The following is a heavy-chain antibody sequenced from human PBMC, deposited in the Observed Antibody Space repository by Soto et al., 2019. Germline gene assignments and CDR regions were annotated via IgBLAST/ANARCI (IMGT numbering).Heavy chain of an antibody. V-gene: IGHV3-30*18. Sequence: QVQLVESGGGVVQPGRSLRLSCAASGFTFSTYGMHWVRQAPGKGLAWVAVISYDGNNKYYADSVKGRFPISRDNPKNSGYLQMNSLRGDDTSVYFVAKDGSAYSSCWYAPSSVYWGQGTLVTVSS. J-gene: IGHJ1*01. CDR3: AKDGSAYSSCWYAPSSVY. D-gene: IGHD6-19*01. CDR1: GFTFSTYG. CDR2: ISYDGNNK.